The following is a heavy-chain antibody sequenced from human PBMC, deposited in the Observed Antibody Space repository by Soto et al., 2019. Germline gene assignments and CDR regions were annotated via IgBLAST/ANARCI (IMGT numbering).Heavy chain of an antibody. J-gene: IGHJ3*02. CDR2: ISSSGSTI. CDR1: GFTFSSYE. D-gene: IGHD2-15*01. V-gene: IGHV3-48*03. CDR3: GGEYCSGGSCPTHAFDI. Sequence: GGSLRLSCAASGFTFSSYEMNWVRRAPGKGLEWVSYISSSGSTIYYADSVKGRFTISRDNAKNSLYLQMNSLRAEDTAVYYCGGEYCSGGSCPTHAFDIWGQGTMVTVSS.